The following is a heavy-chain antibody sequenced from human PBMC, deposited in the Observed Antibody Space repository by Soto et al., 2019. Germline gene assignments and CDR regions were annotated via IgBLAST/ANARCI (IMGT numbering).Heavy chain of an antibody. V-gene: IGHV3-30*18. J-gene: IGHJ4*02. CDR3: AKVTWRYGDSSDY. Sequence: QVQLVESGGGVVQPGRSLRVSCAASGFTFSNYDMHWVRQAPGKGLEWVTLISYDGSNKYYADSVKGRFTISRDNSNNTLYLQMNSLRAEDTAVYYCAKVTWRYGDSSDYWGQGTLVTVSS. CDR1: GFTFSNYD. CDR2: ISYDGSNK. D-gene: IGHD4-17*01.